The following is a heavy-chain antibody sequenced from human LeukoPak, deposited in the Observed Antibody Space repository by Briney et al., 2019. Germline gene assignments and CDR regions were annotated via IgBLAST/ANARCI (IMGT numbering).Heavy chain of an antibody. Sequence: APVKVSCKASGYTFTGHYMHWVRQAPGQGLEWMGWINPNSGGTNYAQKLQGRVTMTTDTSTSTAYMELRSLRSDDTAVYYCARAPRYSSSWYKAYWGQGTLVTVSS. V-gene: IGHV1-2*02. D-gene: IGHD6-13*01. J-gene: IGHJ4*02. CDR1: GYTFTGHY. CDR3: ARAPRYSSSWYKAY. CDR2: INPNSGGT.